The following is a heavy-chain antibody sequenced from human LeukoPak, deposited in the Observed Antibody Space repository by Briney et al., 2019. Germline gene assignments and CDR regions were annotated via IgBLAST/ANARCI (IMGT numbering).Heavy chain of an antibody. V-gene: IGHV3-64*01. J-gene: IGHJ4*02. CDR3: ARDGRSFDY. CDR1: GFTFSAYG. CDR2: INSNGGST. Sequence: GGSLRLSCAASGFTFSAYGMHWVRQAPGKGLEYVSAINSNGGSTYYANSVKGRFTISRDNSRSTLYLQMGSLRAEDTALYYCARDGRSFDYWGQGTLVTVSS.